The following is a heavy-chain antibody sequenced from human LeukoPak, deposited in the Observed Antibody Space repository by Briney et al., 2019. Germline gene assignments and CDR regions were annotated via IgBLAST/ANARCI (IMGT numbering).Heavy chain of an antibody. D-gene: IGHD4-17*01. V-gene: IGHV3-48*03. Sequence: GGSLRLSCAASGFTFSSYEMNWVRQAPGKGLEWVSYISSSGSTIYYADSVKGRFTISRDNAKNSLYLQMNSLRAEDTAVYYCVRGGDYDPLDAFDIWGQGTMVTVSS. J-gene: IGHJ3*02. CDR3: VRGGDYDPLDAFDI. CDR2: ISSSGSTI. CDR1: GFTFSSYE.